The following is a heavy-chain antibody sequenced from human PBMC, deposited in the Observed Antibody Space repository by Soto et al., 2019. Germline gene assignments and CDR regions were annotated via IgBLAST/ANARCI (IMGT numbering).Heavy chain of an antibody. J-gene: IGHJ5*02. CDR1: GGSFSGYY. D-gene: IGHD5-18*01. V-gene: IGHV4-34*01. CDR3: ARHAGWIQLSRNWFDP. CDR2: INHSGST. Sequence: SETLSLTCAVYGGSFSGYYWSWIRQPPGKGLEWIGEINHSGSTNYNPSLKSRVTISVDTSKNQFSLKLSSVTAADTAVYYCARHAGWIQLSRNWFDPWGQGTLVTVS.